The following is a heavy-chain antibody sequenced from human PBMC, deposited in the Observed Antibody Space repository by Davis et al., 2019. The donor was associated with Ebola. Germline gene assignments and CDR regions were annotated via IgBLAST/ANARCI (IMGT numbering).Heavy chain of an antibody. J-gene: IGHJ6*03. CDR3: AKDRARRRDIVVVPAAISYMDV. Sequence: PGGSLRLSCAASGFTFSSYGMHWVRQAPGKGLEWVAVISYDGSNKYYADSVKGRFTISRDNSKNTLYLQMNSLRAEDTAVYYCAKDRARRRDIVVVPAAISYMDVWGKGTTVTVSS. D-gene: IGHD2-2*02. V-gene: IGHV3-30*18. CDR2: ISYDGSNK. CDR1: GFTFSSYG.